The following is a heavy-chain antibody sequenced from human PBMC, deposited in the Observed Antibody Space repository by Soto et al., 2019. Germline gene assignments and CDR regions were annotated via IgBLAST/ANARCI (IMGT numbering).Heavy chain of an antibody. J-gene: IGHJ6*02. CDR1: GFTFTNYW. D-gene: IGHD2-15*01. V-gene: IGHV3-74*01. CDR3: GRGYCSGGTCSPWYGMDV. CDR2: INSDGSNT. Sequence: PGGSLRLCCAASGFTFTNYWMHWVRQAPGKGLVWVSRINSDGSNTSYADSVKGRFTISRDNAKNTLYLQMNRLRAEDMAVYYCGRGYCSGGTCSPWYGMDVWGQGTTVTVSS.